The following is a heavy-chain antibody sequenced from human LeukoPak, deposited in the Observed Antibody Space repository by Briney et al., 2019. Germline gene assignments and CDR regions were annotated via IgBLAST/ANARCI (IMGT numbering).Heavy chain of an antibody. CDR3: ARRGRRYYDNSGYNFDF. J-gene: IGHJ4*02. Sequence: GESLKISCKVFGYSFSTYWIGWVRQLPGKGLEWVGIIYPSDSDTRYSPSFQGQVTISADKSISTAYLQWSSLKASDTAMYYCARRGRRYYDNSGYNFDFWGQGTLVTVSS. CDR1: GYSFSTYW. CDR2: IYPSDSDT. D-gene: IGHD3-22*01. V-gene: IGHV5-51*01.